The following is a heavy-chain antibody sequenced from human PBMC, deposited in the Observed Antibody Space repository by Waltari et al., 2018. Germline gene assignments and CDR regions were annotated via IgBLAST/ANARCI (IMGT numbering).Heavy chain of an antibody. Sequence: QVQLVQSGSELKKPGASVKVSCKASGYTFGSYAMNWVRQAPGQGLEWVGWRGWINTGTGKPTYAQGFAGRFVFSLDTSLSTAYLQISSLETEDTAVYYCARDPYSGAWSSGEARFDYWGQGTLVTVSS. CDR3: ARDPYSGAWSSGEARFDY. J-gene: IGHJ4*02. V-gene: IGHV7-4-1*02. D-gene: IGHD3-22*01. CDR2: INTGTGKP. CDR1: GYTFGSYA.